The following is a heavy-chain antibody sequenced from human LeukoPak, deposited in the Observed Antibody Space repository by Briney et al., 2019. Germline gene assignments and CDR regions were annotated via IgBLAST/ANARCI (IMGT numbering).Heavy chain of an antibody. CDR1: GFTFSSYW. Sequence: PGGSLRLSCAASGFTFSSYWMSWVRQAPGKGLEWVANIKQDGSEKYYVDSVKGRFTISRDNAKNSLYLQMNSLRAEDTAVYYCARVPGDCGGDCYSYYYYYMDVWGKETTVTVSS. V-gene: IGHV3-7*01. CDR3: ARVPGDCGGDCYSYYYYYMDV. CDR2: IKQDGSEK. J-gene: IGHJ6*03. D-gene: IGHD2-21*01.